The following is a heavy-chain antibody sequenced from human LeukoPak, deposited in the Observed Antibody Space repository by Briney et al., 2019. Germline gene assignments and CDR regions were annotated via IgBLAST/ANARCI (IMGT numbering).Heavy chain of an antibody. Sequence: GKSLKISCKGSGYNFSRYWIVWVRQMPGKGLEWMGIIYPGDSDTRYSPSFQGQVTISADKSINTAYLQWSSLNSSDSAIYYCARQGTMDVWGQGTTVTVSS. CDR1: GYNFSRYW. CDR3: ARQGTMDV. J-gene: IGHJ6*02. CDR2: IYPGDSDT. V-gene: IGHV5-51*01.